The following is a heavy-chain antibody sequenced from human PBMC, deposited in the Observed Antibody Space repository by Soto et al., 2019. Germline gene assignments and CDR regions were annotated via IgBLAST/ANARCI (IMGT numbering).Heavy chain of an antibody. CDR2: ISAYNGNT. J-gene: IGHJ6*02. D-gene: IGHD6-19*01. Sequence: ASVKVSCKASGYTFTSYGISWVRQAPGQGLEWMGWISAYNGNTNYAQKLQGRVTMTTDTSTSTAYMELRSLRSDDTAVYYCARDRRYSSGWYDRVYYYYYGMDVWGQGTTVTVSS. CDR3: ARDRRYSSGWYDRVYYYYYGMDV. V-gene: IGHV1-18*01. CDR1: GYTFTSYG.